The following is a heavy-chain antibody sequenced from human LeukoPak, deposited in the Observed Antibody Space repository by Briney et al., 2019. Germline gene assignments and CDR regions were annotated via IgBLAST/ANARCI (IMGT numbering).Heavy chain of an antibody. D-gene: IGHD6-19*01. CDR1: GYSLSDLS. CDR3: ATDRVYRSSGRSWGFFDY. Sequence: EAPVKVSRKISGYSLSDLSIHWVREAPGEGLEWMGGFDSENNKMVYSQKFQGRVTMTEDTSADTAYMELTSLRSEDTAVYFCATDRVYRSSGRSWGFFDYWGQGTLVIVSS. CDR2: FDSENNKM. J-gene: IGHJ4*02. V-gene: IGHV1-24*01.